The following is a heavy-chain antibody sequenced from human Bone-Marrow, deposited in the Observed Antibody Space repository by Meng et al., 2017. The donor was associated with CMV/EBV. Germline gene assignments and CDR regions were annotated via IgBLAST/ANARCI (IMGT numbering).Heavy chain of an antibody. D-gene: IGHD3-3*01. V-gene: IGHV1-2*02. Sequence: ASVKVSCKASGYTFTSYDINWVRQAPGQGLEWMGWINPNSGGTNYAQKFQGRVTMTRDTSISTAYMELSRLRSDDTAVYYCAREGTGVVIDYWGQGTLVTVSS. CDR2: INPNSGGT. CDR1: GYTFTSYD. CDR3: AREGTGVVIDY. J-gene: IGHJ4*02.